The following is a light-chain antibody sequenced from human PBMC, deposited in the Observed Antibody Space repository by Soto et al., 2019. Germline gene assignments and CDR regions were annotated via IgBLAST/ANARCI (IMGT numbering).Light chain of an antibody. CDR2: GAS. V-gene: IGKV3-15*01. Sequence: EIVMTQSPATLSVSPGERATLSCRASQSVSSNLAWYQQKPGQAPRLLIYGASTRATGIPARFSGSGSGTEFTLTISSLQSGDFAVYFCQQYNKWPPMYTFGQGTKLEIK. CDR3: QQYNKWPPMYT. CDR1: QSVSSN. J-gene: IGKJ2*01.